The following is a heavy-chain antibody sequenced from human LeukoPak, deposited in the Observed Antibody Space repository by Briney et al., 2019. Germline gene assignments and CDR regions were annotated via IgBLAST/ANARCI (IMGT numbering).Heavy chain of an antibody. J-gene: IGHJ4*02. CDR3: VREPDSSSWPYFDY. D-gene: IGHD6-13*01. V-gene: IGHV3-11*01. CDR2: ISSSGSTI. CDR1: GFTFSDYY. Sequence: PGGSLRLSCAASGFTFSDYYMSWIRQAPGKGLEWVSYISSSGSTIYYADSVKGRFTISRDNAKNSLYLQMNSLRAEDTAVYYCVREPDSSSWPYFDYWGQGTLVTVSS.